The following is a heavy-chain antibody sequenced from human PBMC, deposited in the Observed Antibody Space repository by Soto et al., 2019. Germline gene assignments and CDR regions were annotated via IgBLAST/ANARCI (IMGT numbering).Heavy chain of an antibody. Sequence: PSETLSLTCAVSGGSISSSNWWSWVRQPPGKGLEWIGEISHSGSTNYNPSLKSRVTISVDKSKNQFSLKLRSLTAADTAVYYCVRDGTKTLRDWFDPWGQGISVTVSS. J-gene: IGHJ5*02. V-gene: IGHV4-4*02. D-gene: IGHD1-1*01. CDR3: VRDGTKTLRDWFDP. CDR2: ISHSGST. CDR1: GGSISSSNW.